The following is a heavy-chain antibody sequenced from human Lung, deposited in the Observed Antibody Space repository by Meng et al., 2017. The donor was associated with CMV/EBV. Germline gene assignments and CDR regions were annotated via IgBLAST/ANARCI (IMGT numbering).Heavy chain of an antibody. D-gene: IGHD5-24*01. V-gene: IGHV4-38-2*02. CDR2: VSHSGSP. J-gene: IGHJ6*02. CDR3: AKEMATIYWWGNAMDV. Sequence: LXCTVSDYSISSGHYWGWIRQPPGKGLEWIGSVSHSGSPYYNPSLMRRATTSFDTSKNQFSLKLRSVTAADTAVYYCAKEMATIYWWGNAMDVWGQGTXVTVSS. CDR1: DYSISSGHY.